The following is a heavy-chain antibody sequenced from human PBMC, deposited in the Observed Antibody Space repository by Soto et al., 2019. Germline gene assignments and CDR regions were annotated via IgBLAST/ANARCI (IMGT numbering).Heavy chain of an antibody. CDR1: GYSFTSYW. CDR3: ARQKDSSGYYPTLDY. Sequence: ESLKISCKGSGYSFTSYWIGWVRQMPGKGLEWVGIIYPGDSDIRYSPSFEGQVTISADKSISTSYLHWSSLKASDTAMYYCARQKDSSGYYPTLDYWGQGTLVTVSS. V-gene: IGHV5-51*01. D-gene: IGHD3-22*01. J-gene: IGHJ4*02. CDR2: IYPGDSDI.